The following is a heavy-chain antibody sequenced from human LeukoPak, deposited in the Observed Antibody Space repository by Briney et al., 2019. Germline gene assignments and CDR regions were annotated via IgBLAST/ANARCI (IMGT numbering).Heavy chain of an antibody. CDR2: IYYSGST. CDR3: ARDLPVVTATNDYYYYYGMDV. J-gene: IGHJ6*02. Sequence: KPSETLSLTCTVSGGSISSYYWSWIRQLPGKGLEWIGYIYYSGSTNYNPSLKSRVTISVDTSKNQFSLKLSSVTAADTAVYYCARDLPVVTATNDYYYYYGMDVWGQGTTVTVSS. V-gene: IGHV4-59*01. CDR1: GGSISSYY. D-gene: IGHD2-21*02.